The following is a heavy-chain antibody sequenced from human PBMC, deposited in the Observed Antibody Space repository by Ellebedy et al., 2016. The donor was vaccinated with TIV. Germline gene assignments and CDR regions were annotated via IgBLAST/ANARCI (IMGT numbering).Heavy chain of an antibody. Sequence: PGGSLRLSCAASGFTFDGYGMSWVRQAPGKGLEWVSGINWNGGTTGYADSVKGRFTISRDNAKNSLYLQVNSLRAEDTALYHCARARATSGYDDAFNIWGQGTMVIVSS. CDR2: INWNGGTT. J-gene: IGHJ3*02. CDR1: GFTFDGYG. V-gene: IGHV3-20*01. CDR3: ARARATSGYDDAFNI. D-gene: IGHD5-12*01.